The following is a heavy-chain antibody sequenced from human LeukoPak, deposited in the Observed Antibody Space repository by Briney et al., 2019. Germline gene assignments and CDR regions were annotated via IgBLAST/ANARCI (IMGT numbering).Heavy chain of an antibody. Sequence: PGGSLRLSCAASGFTFDDYAMHWVRQAPGKGLEWVSGISWNSGSIGYADSVKGRFTISRDNSKNTLYLQMNSLRAEDTAVYYCAKDLGYCSSTSCYGGDYWGQGTLVTVSS. D-gene: IGHD2-2*01. CDR3: AKDLGYCSSTSCYGGDY. CDR1: GFTFDDYA. V-gene: IGHV3-9*01. CDR2: ISWNSGSI. J-gene: IGHJ4*02.